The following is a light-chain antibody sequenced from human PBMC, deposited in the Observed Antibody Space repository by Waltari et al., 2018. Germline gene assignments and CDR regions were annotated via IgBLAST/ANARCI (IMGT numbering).Light chain of an antibody. V-gene: IGKV1-39*01. Sequence: DIQMTQSPSSLSASIGDRVTITCRASQSISTFLNWYQHKPGRAPKLLIYGASTFQSGVPSRFSGSGSGTGFTLTINSLQPEDFAVYYCQQTSRTPFNFGQGTKLEI. CDR3: QQTSRTPFN. J-gene: IGKJ2*01. CDR2: GAS. CDR1: QSISTF.